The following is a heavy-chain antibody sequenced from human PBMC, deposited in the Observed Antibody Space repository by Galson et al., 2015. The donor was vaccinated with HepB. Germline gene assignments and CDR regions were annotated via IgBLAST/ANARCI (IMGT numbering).Heavy chain of an antibody. J-gene: IGHJ5*02. CDR2: INTDGGVT. V-gene: IGHV3-74*03. CDR3: ARAPNRWCDP. CDR1: GFTFSNYW. Sequence: SLRLSCAASGFTFSNYWMHWVRQAPGKGLVWVARINTDGGVTTYADSVKGRFTISRDNAKNTVYLQMYSLRAEDMAVYYCARAPNRWCDPWGQGTLVTVSS. D-gene: IGHD2-8*01.